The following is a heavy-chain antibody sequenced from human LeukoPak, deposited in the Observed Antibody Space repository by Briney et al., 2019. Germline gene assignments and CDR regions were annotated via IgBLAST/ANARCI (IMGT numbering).Heavy chain of an antibody. V-gene: IGHV3-9*01. J-gene: IGHJ4*02. D-gene: IGHD3-22*01. CDR2: ISWSSGSI. CDR1: GFTFDDYA. Sequence: GGSLRLSCAASGFTFDDYAMHWVRQAPGKGLEWVSGISWSSGSIGYADSVKGRFTISRDNAKNSLYLQMNSLRAEDTALYYCAKGTGYDSSGYYAFDYWGQGTLVTVSS. CDR3: AKGTGYDSSGYYAFDY.